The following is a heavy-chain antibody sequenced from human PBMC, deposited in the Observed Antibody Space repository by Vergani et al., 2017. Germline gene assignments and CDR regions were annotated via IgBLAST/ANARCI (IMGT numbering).Heavy chain of an antibody. J-gene: IGHJ6*03. V-gene: IGHV4-34*01. CDR3: ARGQKLGIPMYYYYMDV. CDR2: INHSGST. D-gene: IGHD7-27*01. Sequence: QVQLQQWGAGLLKPSETLSLTCAVSGGSFSGYYWSWIRQPPGKGLEWIGEINHSGSTSYNPSLKSRVTISVDTSKNQFSLKLSSVTAADTAVYYCARGQKLGIPMYYYYMDVWGKGTTVTVSS. CDR1: GGSFSGYY.